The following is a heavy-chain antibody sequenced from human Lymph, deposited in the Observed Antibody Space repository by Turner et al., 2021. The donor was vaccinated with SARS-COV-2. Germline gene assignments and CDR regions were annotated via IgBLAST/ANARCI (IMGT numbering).Heavy chain of an antibody. Sequence: QVQLVQSGAEVKTPGASVKVSCKASGYTLTSYDINWVRHATGQGLEWMGWMNPNSGNTGYAQKFHGRVTMTRNTSISTAYMELSSLRSDDTAVYYCARAAQLTVWFDPWVQGTLVTVSS. CDR2: MNPNSGNT. V-gene: IGHV1-8*01. CDR1: GYTLTSYD. D-gene: IGHD3-9*01. J-gene: IGHJ5*02. CDR3: ARAAQLTVWFDP.